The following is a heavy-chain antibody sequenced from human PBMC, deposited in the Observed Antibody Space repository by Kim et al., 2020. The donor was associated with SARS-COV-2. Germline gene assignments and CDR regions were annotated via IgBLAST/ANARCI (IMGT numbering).Heavy chain of an antibody. V-gene: IGHV4-4*02. CDR2: IYHSGST. Sequence: SETLSLTCAVSGGSISSSNWWSWVRQPPGKGLEWIGEIYHSGSTNYNPSLKSRVTISVDKSKNQFSLKLSSVTAADTAVYYCAREVYCGGDCYTFMDVWGKGTTVTVSS. CDR1: GGSISSSNW. D-gene: IGHD2-21*01. J-gene: IGHJ6*03. CDR3: AREVYCGGDCYTFMDV.